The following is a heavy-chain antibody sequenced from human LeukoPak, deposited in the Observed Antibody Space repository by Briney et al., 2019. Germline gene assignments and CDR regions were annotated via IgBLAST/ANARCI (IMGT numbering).Heavy chain of an antibody. V-gene: IGHV4-59*01. Sequence: PSETLSLTCTVSGGSISSYYWSWLRQPPGKGLEWIGYIYYSGSTYYNPSLKSRVTISVDTSKNQFSLKLSSVTAADTAVYYCARGAIVATISGYYYYYMDVWGKGTTVTVSS. CDR3: ARGAIVATISGYYYYYMDV. CDR1: GGSISSYY. D-gene: IGHD5-12*01. J-gene: IGHJ6*03. CDR2: IYYSGST.